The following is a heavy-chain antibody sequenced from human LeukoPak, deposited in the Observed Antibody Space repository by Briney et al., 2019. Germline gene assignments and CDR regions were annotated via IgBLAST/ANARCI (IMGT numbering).Heavy chain of an antibody. CDR2: INPSAGST. D-gene: IGHD1-26*01. CDR3: ARNRDSGLDY. Sequence: GASVKVSCKASGYTFAGYYIHWVRRAPGQGLEWMGFINPSAGSTSYAQRFQGRVSMTRDTSTGTVYIELSSLRSDDTAVYYCARNRDSGLDYGGRGNLVTVSS. CDR1: GYTFAGYY. J-gene: IGHJ4*02. V-gene: IGHV1-46*01.